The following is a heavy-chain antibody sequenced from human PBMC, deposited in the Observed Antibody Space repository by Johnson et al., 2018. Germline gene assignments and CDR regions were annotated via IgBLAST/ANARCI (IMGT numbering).Heavy chain of an antibody. V-gene: IGHV3-74*01. J-gene: IGHJ6*03. CDR2: INSDGRST. CDR3: ARGGCRSTSCWGWGVYYYMDV. Sequence: VQLQESGGGLVQPGGSLRLCCAASGFTFSSYWMHWVRQAPGKGLVWVSRINSDGRSTSYADSVKGRFTISRDKANNTLYLQMNSLRAGDTAVYYCARGGCRSTSCWGWGVYYYMDVWGKGTTVTVSS. D-gene: IGHD2-2*01. CDR1: GFTFSSYW.